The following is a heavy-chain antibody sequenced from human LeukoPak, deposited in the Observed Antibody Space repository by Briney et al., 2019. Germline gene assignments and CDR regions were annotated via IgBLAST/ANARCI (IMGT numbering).Heavy chain of an antibody. CDR2: IHPSGST. CDR1: GFTFDDYA. Sequence: PGGSLRLSCAASGFTFDDYAMHWVRQAPGEGLEWVSVIHPSGSTYYADSVKGRFTISRDNSKNTLYLQMNSLRPEDTAIYYCARDIDWGYAMIYWGQGTLVTVSS. D-gene: IGHD2-8*01. CDR3: ARDIDWGYAMIY. J-gene: IGHJ4*02. V-gene: IGHV3-66*03.